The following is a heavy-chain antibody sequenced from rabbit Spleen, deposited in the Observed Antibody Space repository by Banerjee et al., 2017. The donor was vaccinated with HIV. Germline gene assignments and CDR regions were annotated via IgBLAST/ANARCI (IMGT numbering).Heavy chain of an antibody. Sequence: QQLVESGGGLVKPGASLTLTCKASGFSFSGDSYMCWVRQAPGKGLEWIACIPTTSGTTYYASWAKGRFTISKASSTTVTLQMTSLTAADTATYFCARGSATMTMVITGYYLSLWGPGTLSPS. CDR1: GFSFSGDSY. CDR3: ARGSATMTMVITGYYLSL. V-gene: IGHV1S40*01. J-gene: IGHJ4*01. D-gene: IGHD2-1*01. CDR2: IPTTSGTT.